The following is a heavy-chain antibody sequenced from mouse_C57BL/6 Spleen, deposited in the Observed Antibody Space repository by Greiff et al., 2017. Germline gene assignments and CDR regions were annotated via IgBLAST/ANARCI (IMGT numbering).Heavy chain of an antibody. CDR3: AKEGNRDVLLDYAMDY. CDR2: IYPGSGST. V-gene: IGHV1-55*01. Sequence: QVQLQQPGAELVKPGASVKMSCKASGYTFTSYWITWVKQRPGQGLEWIGDIYPGSGSTNYNEKFKSKATLTVDTSSSTAYMQLSSLTSEDSAVYYGAKEGNRDVLLDYAMDYWGQGTSVTVSS. CDR1: GYTFTSYW. D-gene: IGHD4-1*01. J-gene: IGHJ4*01.